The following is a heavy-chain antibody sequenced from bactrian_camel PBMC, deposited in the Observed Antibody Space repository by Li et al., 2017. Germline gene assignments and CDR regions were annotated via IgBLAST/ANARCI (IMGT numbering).Heavy chain of an antibody. CDR3: AARGGGCHASPEEYSD. J-gene: IGHJ4*01. Sequence: HVQLVESGGDTVQAGGSLRLSCAASGNTFSTRRMGWFRQAPGKEREGVASIYTLIGVTYYASSVRGRFTISQDNAKNTVYLQMNNLSPEDTAMYHCAARGGGCHASPEEYSDWGQGTQVTVS. CDR2: IYTLIGVT. D-gene: IGHD7*01. CDR1: GNTFSTRR. V-gene: IGHV3-3*01.